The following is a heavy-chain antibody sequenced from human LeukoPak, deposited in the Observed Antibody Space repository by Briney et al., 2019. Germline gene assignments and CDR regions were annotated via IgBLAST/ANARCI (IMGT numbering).Heavy chain of an antibody. J-gene: IGHJ1*01. D-gene: IGHD4-17*01. CDR3: ARVASVTTSGYFQH. Sequence: ASVKVSCKASGGNFRNYGFHWVRQAPGQGLEWMGWINPNSGGTNYAQKFQGWVTMTRDTSISTAYMELSRLRSDDTAVYYCARVASVTTSGYFQHWGQGTLVTVSS. CDR1: GGNFRNYG. V-gene: IGHV1-2*04. CDR2: INPNSGGT.